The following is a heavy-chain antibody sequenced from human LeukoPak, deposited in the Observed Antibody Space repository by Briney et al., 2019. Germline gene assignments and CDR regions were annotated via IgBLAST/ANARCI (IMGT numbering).Heavy chain of an antibody. D-gene: IGHD3-3*01. CDR3: AIGPGGYYFDY. V-gene: IGHV4-34*01. J-gene: IGHJ4*02. Sequence: SETLSLTCTVYGGSFGNYYRSWIRQPPGKGLEWIAEINQGGNTNYNPSLKSRVTISLDTSKNQFSLKLSSVSAADTAVYYCAIGPGGYYFDYWGQGTLVTVSS. CDR2: INQGGNT. CDR1: GGSFGNYY.